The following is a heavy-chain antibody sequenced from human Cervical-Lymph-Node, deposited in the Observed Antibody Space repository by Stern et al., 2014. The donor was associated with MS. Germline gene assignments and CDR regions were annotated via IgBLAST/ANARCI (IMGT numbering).Heavy chain of an antibody. Sequence: VQLVESGGGLVQPGRSLRLSCAAAGFAFDDYAMHWVRQAPGKGLEWVSGISWSSTKIGYADSVKGRFTISRDNAKNSLFLQMNNLRAEDTALYYCATANYEFGYYGMDVWGQGTAVTVS. V-gene: IGHV3-9*01. CDR1: GFAFDDYA. D-gene: IGHD3-3*01. CDR3: ATANYEFGYYGMDV. CDR2: ISWSSTKI. J-gene: IGHJ6*02.